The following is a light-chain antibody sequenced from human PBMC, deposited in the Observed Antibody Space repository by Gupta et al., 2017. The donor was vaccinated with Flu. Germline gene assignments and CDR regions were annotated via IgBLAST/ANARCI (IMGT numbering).Light chain of an antibody. V-gene: IGKV1-5*03. J-gene: IGKJ1*01. CDR2: KAS. Sequence: SSRSGAVGDRGTITCRGSQSISSWLAWYQQKPGKAPKLLIYKASSLESGVPSRFSGSGSGTEFTLTISSLQPDDFATYYCQQDNSYSGTFGQGTKVEIK. CDR1: QSISSW. CDR3: QQDNSYSGT.